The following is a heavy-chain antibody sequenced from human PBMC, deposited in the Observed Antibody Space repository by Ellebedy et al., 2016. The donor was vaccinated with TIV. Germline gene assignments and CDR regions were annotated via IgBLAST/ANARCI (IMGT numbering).Heavy chain of an antibody. CDR3: ASKYYDFWSGYFRGMDV. CDR2: IYYSGST. V-gene: IGHV4-59*01. CDR1: GGSISSYY. D-gene: IGHD3-3*01. Sequence: MPSETLSLTCTVSGGSISSYYWSWIRQPPGKGLEWIGYIYYSGSTNYNPSLKSRVTISVDTSKNQFSLKLSSVTAADTAVYYCASKYYDFWSGYFRGMDVWGQGTTVTVSS. J-gene: IGHJ6*02.